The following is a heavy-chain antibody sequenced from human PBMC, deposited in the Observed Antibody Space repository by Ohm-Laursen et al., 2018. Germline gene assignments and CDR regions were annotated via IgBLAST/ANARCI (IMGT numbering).Heavy chain of an antibody. D-gene: IGHD5-24*01. CDR3: AHRGGDEYDAFDI. J-gene: IGHJ3*02. Sequence: ASVKVSCKASGFTFSNHYMHWVRQAPGQGLEWMGWINPNSGGTNYAQKFQGRVTMTRDTSISTAYMELSRLRSDDTAVYYCAHRGGDEYDAFDIWGQGTMVTVSS. CDR2: INPNSGGT. CDR1: GFTFSNHY. V-gene: IGHV1-2*02.